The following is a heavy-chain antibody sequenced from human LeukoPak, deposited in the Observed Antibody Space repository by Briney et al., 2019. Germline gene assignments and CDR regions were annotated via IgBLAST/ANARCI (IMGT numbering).Heavy chain of an antibody. CDR3: ARDLMAVAGTGFDY. D-gene: IGHD6-19*01. V-gene: IGHV3-21*01. Sequence: GGSLRLSCAASGFTFSSYSMNWVRQAPGKGLEWVSSISRGGDYTYSEDSVKGRFTISRDNAKDSLYLQLNSLRAEDTPVYYCARDLMAVAGTGFDYWGQGTLVTVSS. CDR2: ISRGGDYT. CDR1: GFTFSSYS. J-gene: IGHJ4*02.